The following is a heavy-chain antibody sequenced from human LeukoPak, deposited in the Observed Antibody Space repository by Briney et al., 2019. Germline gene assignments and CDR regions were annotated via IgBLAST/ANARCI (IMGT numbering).Heavy chain of an antibody. J-gene: IGHJ4*02. V-gene: IGHV3-23*01. Sequence: GGSLRLSCAASGFTFSSYAMGWVRQAPGKGLEWVSAISGSGGSTYYADSVKGRFTISRDNSKNTLYLQMNSLRAEDTAVYSCAKVPNTLGYCSGGSCFGNFWGQGTLVTVSS. CDR1: GFTFSSYA. CDR3: AKVPNTLGYCSGGSCFGNF. D-gene: IGHD2-15*01. CDR2: ISGSGGST.